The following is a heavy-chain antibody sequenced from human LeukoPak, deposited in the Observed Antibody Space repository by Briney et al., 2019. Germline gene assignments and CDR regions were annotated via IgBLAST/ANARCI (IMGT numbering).Heavy chain of an antibody. CDR3: ARGKQQLVPPFDY. CDR2: IHHSGEI. Sequence: SETLSLTCGVSGGSISSSNWWSWVRHPPRKGLEWIGEIHHSGEINYNPSLKSRVTISLDKSKNQFSLKLTSVTAADTAIYYCARGKQQLVPPFDYWGQGALVTVSS. J-gene: IGHJ4*02. CDR1: GGSISSSNW. V-gene: IGHV4-4*02. D-gene: IGHD6-13*01.